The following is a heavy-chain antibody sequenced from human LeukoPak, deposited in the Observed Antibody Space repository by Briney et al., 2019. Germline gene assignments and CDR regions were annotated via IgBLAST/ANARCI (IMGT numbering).Heavy chain of an antibody. D-gene: IGHD6-19*01. CDR3: ARDDGYSSGWYGYWFDP. CDR1: GFTVGSNY. V-gene: IGHV3-53*01. Sequence: GGSLRLSCAASGFTVGSNYMSWVRQAPGKGLEWVSVIYSGGSTYYADSVKGRFTISRDNAKNSLYLQMNSLRAEDTAVYYCARDDGYSSGWYGYWFDPWGQGTLVTVPS. J-gene: IGHJ5*02. CDR2: IYSGGST.